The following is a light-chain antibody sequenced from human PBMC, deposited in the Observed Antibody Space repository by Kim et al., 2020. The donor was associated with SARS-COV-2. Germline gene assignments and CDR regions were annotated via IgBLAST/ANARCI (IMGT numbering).Light chain of an antibody. V-gene: IGLV3-1*01. Sequence: SYELTQPPSVSVSPGQTASITCSGDKLGDKYACWYQQKPGQSPVLVIYQDSKRPSGIPERFSGSNSGNTAPLTISGTQSMDEADYYCQAWDSSTGVFGGG. CDR1: KLGDKY. CDR2: QDS. CDR3: QAWDSSTGV. J-gene: IGLJ2*01.